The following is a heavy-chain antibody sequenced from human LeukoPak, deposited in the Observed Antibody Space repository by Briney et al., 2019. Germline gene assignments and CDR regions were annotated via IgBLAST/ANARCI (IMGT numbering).Heavy chain of an antibody. J-gene: IGHJ5*02. CDR2: INPNSGGT. CDR1: GYTFTGYY. CDR3: ASEYDSSGYYDSPWFDP. V-gene: IGHV1-2*02. Sequence: ASVKVSCKASGYTFTGYYMHWVRQAPGQGLEWMGWINPNSGGTNYAQKFQGRATMTRDTSISTAYMELSRLGSDDTAVYYCASEYDSSGYYDSPWFDPWGQGTLVTVSS. D-gene: IGHD3-22*01.